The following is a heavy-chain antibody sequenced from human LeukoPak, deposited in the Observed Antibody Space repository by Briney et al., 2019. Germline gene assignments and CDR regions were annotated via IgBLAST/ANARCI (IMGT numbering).Heavy chain of an antibody. J-gene: IGHJ4*02. V-gene: IGHV4-4*07. CDR3: AGGSIAAAGTIL. D-gene: IGHD6-13*01. CDR2: IYTSGST. Sequence: PSETLSLTCTVSGGSISSYYWSWIRPPAGKGLEWIGRIYTSGSTNYNPSLKSRVTMSVDTSNNQFSRRLSSVTAADTAVYYCAGGSIAAAGTILWGQGTLVTVSS. CDR1: GGSISSYY.